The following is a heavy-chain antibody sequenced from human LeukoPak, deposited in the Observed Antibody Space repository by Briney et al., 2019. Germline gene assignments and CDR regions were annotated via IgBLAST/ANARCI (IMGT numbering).Heavy chain of an antibody. V-gene: IGHV3-7*03. CDR3: ASHEYSSGWYHPYYYYGMDV. J-gene: IGHJ6*02. CDR1: GFTFSAFW. D-gene: IGHD6-19*01. Sequence: GGSLRLSCAASGFTFSAFWMHWVRQAPGRGLEWVANIKQDGSEKYYVDSVKGRFTISRDNPKNSLYLQMNSLRAEDTAVYYCASHEYSSGWYHPYYYYGMDVWGQGTTVTVSS. CDR2: IKQDGSEK.